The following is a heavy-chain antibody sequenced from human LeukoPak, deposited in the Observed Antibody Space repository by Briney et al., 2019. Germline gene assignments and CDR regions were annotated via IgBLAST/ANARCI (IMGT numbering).Heavy chain of an antibody. J-gene: IGHJ4*02. Sequence: SETLSLTCTVSGGSISSYYWSWIRQPPGKGLEWIGYIYYSGSTNYNPSLKSRVTISVDTSKNQFSLKLSSVTAADTVVYYCAGGDYGDTTSLDYWGQGTLVTVSS. D-gene: IGHD4-17*01. CDR2: IYYSGST. CDR3: AGGDYGDTTSLDY. V-gene: IGHV4-59*01. CDR1: GGSISSYY.